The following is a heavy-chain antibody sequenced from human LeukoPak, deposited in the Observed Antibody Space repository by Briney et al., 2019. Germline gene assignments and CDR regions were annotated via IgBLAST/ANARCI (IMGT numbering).Heavy chain of an antibody. V-gene: IGHV1-3*01. J-gene: IGHJ4*02. CDR3: ARERLYCGDTRCFLDF. CDR1: GYTFTSYA. Sequence: ASVKVSCKASGYTFTSYAMHWVRQAPGQRLEWMGWINAGNGNTKYSQKFQGRVTITRDTSASTAYMELTGLRSDDTAVYYCARERLYCGDTRCFLDFWGQGTLVAVSS. D-gene: IGHD2-2*01. CDR2: INAGNGNT.